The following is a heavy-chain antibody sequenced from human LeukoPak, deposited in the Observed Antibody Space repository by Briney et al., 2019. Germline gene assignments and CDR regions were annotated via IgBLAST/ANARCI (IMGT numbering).Heavy chain of an antibody. J-gene: IGHJ4*02. CDR2: IYSAGNT. Sequence: GGSLRLSCAASGFNFRSYWMDWVRQAPGKGLEWVSFIYSAGNTHYADSVKGRFTISRDNSKNTLYLQMNSLRAEDTAVYYCANHEGILAFDYWGQGTLVTVSS. CDR1: GFNFRSYW. CDR3: ANHEGILAFDY. V-gene: IGHV3-23*01. D-gene: IGHD3-3*01.